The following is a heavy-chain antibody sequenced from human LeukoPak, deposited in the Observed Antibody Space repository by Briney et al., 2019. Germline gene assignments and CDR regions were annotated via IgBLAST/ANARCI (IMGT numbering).Heavy chain of an antibody. CDR3: AKDGGLWISAHWGDS. J-gene: IGHJ4*02. Sequence: GGSLRLSCAASGFTFSSYAMSWVRQAPGKGLKWVSTISTGGGNTYYADSVQGRFTVSRDDSKNALYLQMNSLRAEDTAVYYCAKDGGLWISAHWGDSWGRGTLVTVSS. D-gene: IGHD2-2*03. V-gene: IGHV3-23*01. CDR1: GFTFSSYA. CDR2: ISTGGGNT.